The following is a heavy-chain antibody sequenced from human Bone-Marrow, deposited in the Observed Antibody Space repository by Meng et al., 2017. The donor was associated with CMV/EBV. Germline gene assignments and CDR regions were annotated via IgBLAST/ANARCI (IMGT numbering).Heavy chain of an antibody. V-gene: IGHV3-64*02. CDR2: ISSNGGDT. J-gene: IGHJ3*02. D-gene: IGHD5-18*01. CDR3: ARDREDTAMVTWVARRGVDAFDI. Sequence: GESLKISCAATGFILSDYDMHWVRQAPGKGLEYVSIISSNGGDTYYADSVKGRFTISRDNSKNTMYLQMGSLRAEDMAVYYCARDREDTAMVTWVARRGVDAFDIWGQGTMVTVSS. CDR1: GFILSDYD.